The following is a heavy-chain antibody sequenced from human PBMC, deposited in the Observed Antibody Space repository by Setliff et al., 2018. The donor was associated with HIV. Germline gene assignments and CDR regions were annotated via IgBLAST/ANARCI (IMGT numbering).Heavy chain of an antibody. V-gene: IGHV1-24*01. CDR2: FDPEDGIA. D-gene: IGHD5-12*01. CDR1: GYTLTELS. CDR3: AREHGGYADY. J-gene: IGHJ4*02. Sequence: VKVSCKVSGYTLTELSRHWVRQAPGKGLEWMGGFDPEDGIANYAQKFQGRVTITADESTSTAYMELSSLRSEDTAVYYCAREHGGYADYWGQGTLVTVSS.